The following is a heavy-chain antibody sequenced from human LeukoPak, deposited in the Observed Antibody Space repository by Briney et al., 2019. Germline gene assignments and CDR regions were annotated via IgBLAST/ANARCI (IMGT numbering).Heavy chain of an antibody. CDR2: IYASGNT. J-gene: IGHJ4*02. V-gene: IGHV4-4*07. CDR1: GGSISSYY. CDR3: ARDKGHYDVDY. D-gene: IGHD3-16*01. Sequence: PSETLSLTCTVSGGSISSYYWSWVRQPAGKGLEWIGRIYASGNTNYNPSLKSRVTMSVDTSKNQFSLKLSSVTAADTAIYYCARDKGHYDVDYWGQGTLVTVSS.